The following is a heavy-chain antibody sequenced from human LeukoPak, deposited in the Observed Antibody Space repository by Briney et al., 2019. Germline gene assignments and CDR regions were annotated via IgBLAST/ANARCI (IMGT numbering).Heavy chain of an antibody. Sequence: GGSLRLSCAASGFTFSNYAMNWVRQAPGKGLEWVANIKQDGSEKYYVDSVKGRFTISRDNAKNSLYLQMNSLRAEDTAVYYCARDWSRFGELLYYWGQGTLVTVSS. CDR1: GFTFSNYA. V-gene: IGHV3-7*01. CDR3: ARDWSRFGELLYY. J-gene: IGHJ4*02. D-gene: IGHD3-10*01. CDR2: IKQDGSEK.